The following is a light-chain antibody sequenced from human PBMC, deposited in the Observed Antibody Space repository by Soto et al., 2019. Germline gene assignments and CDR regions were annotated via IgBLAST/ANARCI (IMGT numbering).Light chain of an antibody. Sequence: EIRMALSPSAVSAAVRDRGDSAWQASQEISNYLNWYQQKLGKAPKLLIYDASNLETGVPSRFSGSGSGKELPLTIRILELEHFAASYCQQRRHCPPITFGQGTRLE. CDR2: DAS. J-gene: IGKJ5*01. V-gene: IGKV1-33*01. CDR1: QEISNY. CDR3: QQRRHCPPIT.